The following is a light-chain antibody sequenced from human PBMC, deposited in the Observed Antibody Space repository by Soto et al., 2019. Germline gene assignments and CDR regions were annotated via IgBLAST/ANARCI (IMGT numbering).Light chain of an antibody. CDR3: QQYGSSPSIT. CDR2: DAS. Sequence: VMTQSPATLSVSPGDRATLSCRASQSVSSNLAWYQQKPRQAPRLLIYDASNRATGIPDTFSGSGSGTDFTPTISSLEPEDFAVYYCQQYGSSPSITFGQGTRLEIK. V-gene: IGKV3D-15*01. J-gene: IGKJ5*01. CDR1: QSVSSN.